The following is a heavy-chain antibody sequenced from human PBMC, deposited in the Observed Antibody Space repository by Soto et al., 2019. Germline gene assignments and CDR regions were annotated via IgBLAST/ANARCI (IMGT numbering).Heavy chain of an antibody. Sequence: EVQLVESGGGLVQPGGSLRLSCAASGCTVSSNYMTWVRQAPGRGLEWVSVIYRGGSTYYAESVKGRFTISRDNSNNTLYLQMNSLRAEDAAVYYCASRGYCSGGICLGVQFDYWGQGTLVTVSS. CDR2: IYRGGST. CDR1: GCTVSSNY. D-gene: IGHD2-15*01. J-gene: IGHJ4*02. CDR3: ASRGYCSGGICLGVQFDY. V-gene: IGHV3-66*01.